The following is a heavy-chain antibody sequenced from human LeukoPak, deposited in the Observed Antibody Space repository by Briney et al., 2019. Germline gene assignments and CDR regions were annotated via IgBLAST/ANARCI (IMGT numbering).Heavy chain of an antibody. Sequence: SETLSLTCTVSGGSISSSSYYWGWIRQPPGKGLEWIGSIYYSGSTYYNPSLESRVTMSVDTSKNQFSLKLSSVTAADTAVYYCARLWHPIIAAALYFDYWGQGTLVTVSS. J-gene: IGHJ4*02. D-gene: IGHD6-13*01. CDR2: IYYSGST. V-gene: IGHV4-39*01. CDR3: ARLWHPIIAAALYFDY. CDR1: GGSISSSSYY.